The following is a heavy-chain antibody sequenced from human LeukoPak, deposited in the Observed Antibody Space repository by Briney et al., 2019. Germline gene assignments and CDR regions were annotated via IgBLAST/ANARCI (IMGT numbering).Heavy chain of an antibody. V-gene: IGHV3-7*01. Sequence: PGGSLRLSCAASGFTFSSYWMSWVRQAPGKGLEWVANIKQDGSEKYYVDSVKCRFTTSRDNAKNSLYLQMNSLRAEDTAVYYCARATASNWFDPWGQGTLVTVSS. D-gene: IGHD2-21*01. CDR1: GFTFSSYW. CDR3: ARATASNWFDP. J-gene: IGHJ5*02. CDR2: IKQDGSEK.